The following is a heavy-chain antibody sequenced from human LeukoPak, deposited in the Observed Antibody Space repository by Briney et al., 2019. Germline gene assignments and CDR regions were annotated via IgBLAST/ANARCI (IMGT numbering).Heavy chain of an antibody. D-gene: IGHD5-12*01. V-gene: IGHV3-30*02. CDR3: AKGGGYEAQYYYYYLTS. CDR2: IRYDGSNK. J-gene: IGHJ6*03. CDR1: GFTFSSYG. Sequence: QAGGSLRLSCAASGFTFSSYGMYWVRQAPGKGLEWVAFIRYDGSNKYYADSVKGRFTVSRDNSKNTLYLQMKSLRAEDTAVYYCAKGGGYEAQYYYYYLTSGAKGPRSPSP.